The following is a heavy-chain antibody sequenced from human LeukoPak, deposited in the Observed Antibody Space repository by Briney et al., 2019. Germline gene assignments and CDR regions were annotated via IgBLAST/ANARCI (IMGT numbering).Heavy chain of an antibody. Sequence: ASVKVSCKASGYTFTSYGISWVRQAPGQGLEWMGWISAYNGNTNYAQKLQGRVTMTTDTSTSTAYMELRSLRSDDTAVYYCARDLGCSSTSCSVQKDYWGQGTLVTVSS. J-gene: IGHJ4*02. CDR1: GYTFTSYG. D-gene: IGHD2-2*01. V-gene: IGHV1-18*01. CDR2: ISAYNGNT. CDR3: ARDLGCSSTSCSVQKDY.